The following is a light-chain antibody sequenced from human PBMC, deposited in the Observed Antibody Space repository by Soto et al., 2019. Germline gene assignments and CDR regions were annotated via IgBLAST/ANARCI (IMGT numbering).Light chain of an antibody. J-gene: IGKJ1*01. CDR1: QSVSSY. CDR3: QQYNNWPWT. CDR2: DAS. Sequence: EIVLTQSPATLSLSPGERATLSCRASQSVSSYLAWYQQKPGQAPRLLIYDASNRATGIPARFSGSGSGTDFTLTISSLEPEDFAVYSCQQYNNWPWTFGQGTKVDI. V-gene: IGKV3-11*01.